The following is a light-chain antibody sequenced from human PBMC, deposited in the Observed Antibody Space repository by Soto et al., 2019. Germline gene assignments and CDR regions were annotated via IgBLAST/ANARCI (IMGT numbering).Light chain of an antibody. V-gene: IGKV3-15*01. Sequence: EIVITQYTATLSVSLGERATLSSRASQSVSSNLAWYQQKPGQAPRLLIYGASTRATDIPAKFSGSGSGTEFTLTFISLEPEDFSGYYCQQRSLLPTCAQGTRLEI. J-gene: IGKJ5*01. CDR1: QSVSSN. CDR3: QQRSLLPT. CDR2: GAS.